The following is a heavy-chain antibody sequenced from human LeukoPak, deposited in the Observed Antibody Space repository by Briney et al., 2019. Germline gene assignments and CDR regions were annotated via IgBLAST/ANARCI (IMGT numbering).Heavy chain of an antibody. D-gene: IGHD3-10*01. J-gene: IGHJ4*02. CDR3: ARERSRGIDY. V-gene: IGHV4-30-2*01. CDR2: IYQSGSS. Sequence: SQTLSLTCAVSGGSISSGGYSWSWIRQPPGKGLEWIGYIYQSGSSYCNPSLKSRVTISVDRSKNQFSLKLSSVTAADTAVYYCARERSRGIDYWGQGTLVTVSS. CDR1: GGSISSGGYS.